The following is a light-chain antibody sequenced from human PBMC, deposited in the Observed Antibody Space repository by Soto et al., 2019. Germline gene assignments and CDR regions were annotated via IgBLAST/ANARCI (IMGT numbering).Light chain of an antibody. CDR3: QQYSNLWT. V-gene: IGKV3-20*01. J-gene: IGKJ1*01. CDR2: GAS. Sequence: IVLTQPPGTLSLSPCERATLSCRTSQSVSNNYLAWYQQKPGQAPRLLSYGASSRATGVPDRFSGSGSGTDFTLSISRLEPEDFAVYYCQQYSNLWTFGQGTKVDIK. CDR1: QSVSNNY.